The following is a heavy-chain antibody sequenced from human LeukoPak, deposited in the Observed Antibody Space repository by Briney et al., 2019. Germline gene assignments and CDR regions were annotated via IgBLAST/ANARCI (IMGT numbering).Heavy chain of an antibody. D-gene: IGHD3-3*01. Sequence: GGPLRLSCAASGFTFSSYSMNWVRQAPGKGLEWVSSISSSSSYIYYADSVKGRFTISRDNSKNTLYLQMNSLRAEDTAVYYCAKGSERVVLYFDYWGQGTLVTVSS. CDR1: GFTFSSYS. V-gene: IGHV3-21*04. J-gene: IGHJ4*02. CDR3: AKGSERVVLYFDY. CDR2: ISSSSSYI.